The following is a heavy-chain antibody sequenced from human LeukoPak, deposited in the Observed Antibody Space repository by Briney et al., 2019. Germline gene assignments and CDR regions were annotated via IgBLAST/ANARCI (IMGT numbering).Heavy chain of an antibody. D-gene: IGHD3-3*01. V-gene: IGHV4-59*01. CDR2: IYYSGST. CDR1: GGSIRGFY. CDR3: ARAITIFGMGYYMDV. J-gene: IGHJ6*03. Sequence: SETLSLTCTVSGGSIRGFYWSWIRQPPGKGLEWIGYIYYSGSTNYNPSLKSRVTISVDTSRKQVSLKVSSVTAADTAVYYCARAITIFGMGYYMDVWGKGTTVTVSS.